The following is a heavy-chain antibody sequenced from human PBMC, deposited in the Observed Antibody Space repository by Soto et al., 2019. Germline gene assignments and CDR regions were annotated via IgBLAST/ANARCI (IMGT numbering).Heavy chain of an antibody. CDR2: INPNSGGT. J-gene: IGHJ4*02. CDR3: ARVFRWLRSYYVDY. D-gene: IGHD5-12*01. Sequence: GASVKVSCKASGYTFTGYYMHWVRQAPGQGLEWMGWINPNSGGTNYAQKFQGRVTMTRDTSISTAYMELSRLRSDDTALYYCARVFRWLRSYYVDYWGQGTLVTVSS. CDR1: GYTFTGYY. V-gene: IGHV1-2*02.